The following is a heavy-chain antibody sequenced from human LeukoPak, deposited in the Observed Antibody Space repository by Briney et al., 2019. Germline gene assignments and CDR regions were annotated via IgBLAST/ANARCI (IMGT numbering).Heavy chain of an antibody. CDR2: INHSGST. Sequence: SETLCLTCAVYGGSFSGYYWSWIRQPPGKGLEWIGEINHSGSTNYNPSLKSQVTISVDTSKNQFSLKLSSVTAADTAVYYCARVRNYYDSKPNWFDPWGQGTLVTVSS. D-gene: IGHD3-22*01. J-gene: IGHJ5*02. CDR1: GGSFSGYY. CDR3: ARVRNYYDSKPNWFDP. V-gene: IGHV4-34*01.